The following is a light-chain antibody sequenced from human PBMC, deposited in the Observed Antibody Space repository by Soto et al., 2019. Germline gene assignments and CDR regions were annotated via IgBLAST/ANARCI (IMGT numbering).Light chain of an antibody. V-gene: IGKV1-5*03. Sequence: DIQMTQSPSTLSASVGDRVTITCRASQSISSWLAWYQQKPGKAPKLLIYKAYSLESGVPSRFSGSGSGTEFTLTISSLQPDDFATYYCQQYNSYSPETFGQGTKLEIK. CDR2: KAY. CDR3: QQYNSYSPET. J-gene: IGKJ2*01. CDR1: QSISSW.